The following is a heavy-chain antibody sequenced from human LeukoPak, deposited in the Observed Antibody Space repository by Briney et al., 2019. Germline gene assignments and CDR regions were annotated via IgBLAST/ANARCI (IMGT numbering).Heavy chain of an antibody. CDR1: GGSINNYY. CDR2: IHYSGTT. D-gene: IGHD1-26*01. Sequence: SETLSLTCTVSGGSINNYYWSWIRQPPGKGLEWIGYIHYSGTTNYNPSLKSRVSISVDTSKNQFSLNLRSVTAADTAVYYCARQLGQWGLLLVFDILGPGTMVTVSS. J-gene: IGHJ3*02. CDR3: ARQLGQWGLLLVFDI. V-gene: IGHV4-59*08.